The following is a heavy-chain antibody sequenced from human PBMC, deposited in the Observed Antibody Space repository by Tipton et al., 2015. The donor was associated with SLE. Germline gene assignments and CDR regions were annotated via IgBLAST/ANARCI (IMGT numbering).Heavy chain of an antibody. V-gene: IGHV3-11*06. J-gene: IGHJ6*02. CDR1: GFTFSAYY. CDR3: ARGGCRDSSGPWCYGMDV. CDR2: ISSSRSYT. D-gene: IGHD3-22*01. Sequence: SLRLSCAASGFTFSAYYMSWIRQAPGKGLEWLSYISSSRSYTNYADSVKGRFTISTDNTKKSLYLQMNSLRAEDTAVYYCARGGCRDSSGPWCYGMDVWGQGTTVTVSS.